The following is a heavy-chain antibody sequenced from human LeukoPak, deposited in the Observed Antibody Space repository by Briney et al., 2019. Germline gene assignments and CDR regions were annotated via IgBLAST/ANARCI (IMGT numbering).Heavy chain of an antibody. D-gene: IGHD6-19*01. CDR2: LYTGGST. CDR3: ARTGGSYRSDWPLDF. V-gene: IGHV4-61*02. J-gene: IGHJ4*02. CDR1: GESISSGPTY. Sequence: PAETLSLTCNVSGESISSGPTYWSWIRQSARRGLEWIGRLYTGGSTNYNPSLKNRVTISVDTSKNQFSLKLSSVTAADTAVYYCARTGGSYRSDWPLDFWGQGTLVTVSS.